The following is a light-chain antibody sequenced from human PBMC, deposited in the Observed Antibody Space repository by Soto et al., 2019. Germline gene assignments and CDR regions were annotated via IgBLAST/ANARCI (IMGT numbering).Light chain of an antibody. CDR3: SSYTSSSTPDV. J-gene: IGLJ1*01. Sequence: QSALTQPASVSGSPGQSITISCTGTSSDVGGYNYVSWFQQHPGKAPKLIIYDVSDRPSGVSSRFSGSKSGNTASLTISGLQAEDEADYFCSSYTSSSTPDVFGTGTKLTVL. CDR2: DVS. CDR1: SSDVGGYNY. V-gene: IGLV2-14*01.